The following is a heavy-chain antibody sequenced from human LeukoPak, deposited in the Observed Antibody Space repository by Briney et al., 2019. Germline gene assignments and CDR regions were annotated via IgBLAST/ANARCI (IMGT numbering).Heavy chain of an antibody. J-gene: IGHJ4*02. D-gene: IGHD3-22*01. V-gene: IGHV7-4-1*02. Sequence: ASVKVSCKASGYTFTSYAMNWLRQAPGQGLEWMGWINTNTGNPTYAQGFTGRFVFSLDTSVSTAYLQISSLKAEDTAVYYCARDTENSSGYYLPLVDYWGQGTLVTVSS. CDR2: INTNTGNP. CDR3: ARDTENSSGYYLPLVDY. CDR1: GYTFTSYA.